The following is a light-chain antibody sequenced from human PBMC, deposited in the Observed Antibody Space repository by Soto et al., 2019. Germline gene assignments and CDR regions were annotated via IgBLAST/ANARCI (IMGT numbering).Light chain of an antibody. Sequence: QSVLTQPASVSGSPGQSITISCIGSSSDIGTYNLVSWYQHHPGKAPKLIIYEGSLRPSGISYRFSASKSGNTASLTISWLQAEDEADYHCCSYAGSDTWVFGGGTKLTVL. V-gene: IGLV2-23*01. CDR1: SSDIGTYNL. CDR2: EGS. J-gene: IGLJ2*01. CDR3: CSYAGSDTWV.